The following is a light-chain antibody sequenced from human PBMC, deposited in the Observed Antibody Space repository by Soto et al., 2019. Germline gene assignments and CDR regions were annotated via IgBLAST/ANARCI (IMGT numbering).Light chain of an antibody. J-gene: IGLJ2*01. CDR1: SSSIESNY. CDR3: TVWDASLRGRL. Sequence: QSVLTQPPSASGTPGQRVTISCSGTSSSIESNYVYWYQQLPGTAPRLLIYRNNHRPSGVPDRFSGAKSGASASLAISALRSADEADYYCTVWDASLRGRLFGGGTKLTVL. CDR2: RNN. V-gene: IGLV1-47*01.